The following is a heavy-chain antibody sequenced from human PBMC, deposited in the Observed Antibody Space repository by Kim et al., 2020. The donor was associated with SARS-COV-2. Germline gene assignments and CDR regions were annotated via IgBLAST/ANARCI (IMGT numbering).Heavy chain of an antibody. Sequence: SETLSLTCAVYGGSFSGYYWSWIRQPPGKGLEWIGEINHSGSTNYNPSLKSRVTISVDTSKNQFSLKLSSVTAADTAVYYCARASHRHWNYKGGAFDIWGQGTMVTVSS. CDR1: GGSFSGYY. CDR3: ARASHRHWNYKGGAFDI. CDR2: INHSGST. J-gene: IGHJ3*02. D-gene: IGHD1-7*01. V-gene: IGHV4-34*01.